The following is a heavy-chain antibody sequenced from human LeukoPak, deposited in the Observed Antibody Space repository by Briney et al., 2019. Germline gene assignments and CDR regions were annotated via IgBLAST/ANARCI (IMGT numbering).Heavy chain of an antibody. Sequence: SETLSLTCAVSGGSISSGGYSWSWIRQPPGKGLEWIGYIYHSGSTYYNPSLKSRVTISVDRSKDQFSLKLSSVTAADTAVYYCARAHNDYSVDYWGQGTLVTVSS. V-gene: IGHV4-30-2*01. D-gene: IGHD2-15*01. CDR3: ARAHNDYSVDY. CDR2: IYHSGST. J-gene: IGHJ4*02. CDR1: GGSISSGGYS.